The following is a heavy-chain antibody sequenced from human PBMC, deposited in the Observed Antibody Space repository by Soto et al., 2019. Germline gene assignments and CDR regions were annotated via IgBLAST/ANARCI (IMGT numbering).Heavy chain of an antibody. Sequence: PGGSLRLSCAASGFTFRSYGMHWVRQAPGKGLEWVAIIWYDGSNKYYADSVKGRFTISRDNSKKMMYLQMNSLRAEDTAVYYCAKGGGRNYDDAFDIWGQGTMVTVSS. CDR3: AKGGGRNYDDAFDI. D-gene: IGHD3-3*01. CDR2: IWYDGSNK. V-gene: IGHV3-33*06. CDR1: GFTFRSYG. J-gene: IGHJ3*02.